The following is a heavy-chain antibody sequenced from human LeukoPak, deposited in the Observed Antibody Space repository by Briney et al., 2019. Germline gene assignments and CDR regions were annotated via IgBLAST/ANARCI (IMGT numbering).Heavy chain of an antibody. J-gene: IGHJ4*02. CDR3: ARGYCSSTSCYWRY. Sequence: SEPLSLTCTVSGGSISSGSYYWSWIRQPAGKGLEWIGRIYTSGSTNYNPSLKSRVTISVDTSKNQFSLKLSSVTAADTAVYYCARGYCSSTSCYWRYWGQGTLVTVSS. CDR2: IYTSGST. D-gene: IGHD2-2*01. CDR1: GGSISSGSYY. V-gene: IGHV4-61*02.